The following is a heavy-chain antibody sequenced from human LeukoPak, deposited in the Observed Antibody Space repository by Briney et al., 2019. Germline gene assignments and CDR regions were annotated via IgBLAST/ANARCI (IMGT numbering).Heavy chain of an antibody. Sequence: GESLKISCKGFGYSFTSYWIGGGRLMPGKGLEWMGIIYPGDSDTKYSPSFQGQVTISADKSISTAYLQWSSLKASDTAMYFCARGVGYCSSTSCYPDYWGQGTLVTVSS. D-gene: IGHD2-2*01. CDR1: GYSFTSYW. V-gene: IGHV5-51*01. CDR3: ARGVGYCSSTSCYPDY. CDR2: IYPGDSDT. J-gene: IGHJ4*02.